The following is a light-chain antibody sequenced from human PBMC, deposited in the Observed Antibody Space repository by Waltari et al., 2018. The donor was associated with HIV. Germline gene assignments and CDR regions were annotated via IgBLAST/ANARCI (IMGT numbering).Light chain of an antibody. V-gene: IGKV1-13*02. CDR2: YRCS. CDR1: QGVRST. Sequence: AIQLTQTPNSPSASVSDRVTITCRASQGVRSTVAWYQQKPGKTPNLLIYYRCSSLGSGVPSRFSGSRSGTEFTLTISSLQPEDFATYYCQQYDSFPFTFGQGTRLDIK. CDR3: QQYDSFPFT. J-gene: IGKJ5*01.